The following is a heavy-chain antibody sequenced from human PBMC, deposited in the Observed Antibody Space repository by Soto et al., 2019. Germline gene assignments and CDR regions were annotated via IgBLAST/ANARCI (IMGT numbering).Heavy chain of an antibody. CDR2: INHSGST. J-gene: IGHJ5*02. CDR1: GGSISSYY. CDR3: ARVPDR. V-gene: IGHV4-34*01. Sequence: SETLSLTCTVSGGSISSYYWSWIRQPPGKGLEWIGEINHSGSTNYNPSLKSRVTISVDRSKNQFSLKLSSVTAADTAVYYCARVPDRWGQGTLVTVSS. D-gene: IGHD2-2*01.